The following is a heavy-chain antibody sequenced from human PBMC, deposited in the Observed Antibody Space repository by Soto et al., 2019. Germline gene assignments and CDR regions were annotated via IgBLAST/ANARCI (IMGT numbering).Heavy chain of an antibody. Sequence: QVQLEQSGAEVKKPGSSVKISCKASGGTLSDHGVSWLRQAPGQGLEWVGGTIPVFNTANYAPKCKGRVTIVANTPTNIAYMELGSLRSDDTAFYYCARGVYGSVNYYTGPSAFDIWGQGTLVIVSS. V-gene: IGHV1-69*06. CDR2: TIPVFNTA. CDR3: ARGVYGSVNYYTGPSAFDI. J-gene: IGHJ3*02. CDR1: GGTLSDHG. D-gene: IGHD3-10*01.